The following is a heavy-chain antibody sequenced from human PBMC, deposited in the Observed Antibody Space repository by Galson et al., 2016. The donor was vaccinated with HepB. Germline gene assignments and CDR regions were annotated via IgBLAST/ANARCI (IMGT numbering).Heavy chain of an antibody. D-gene: IGHD6-13*01. V-gene: IGHV4-30-4*01. CDR1: GDYY. CDR2: SYYSGTT. J-gene: IGHJ5*02. Sequence: GDYYWSWIRQPPGKGLEWIGYSYYSGTTYYNPSLKSRSTISVDTSKNQFSLKLSSVTAADTAVYYCARVHLGSNWSNNWLDPWGQGTLVTVSS. CDR3: ARVHLGSNWSNNWLDP.